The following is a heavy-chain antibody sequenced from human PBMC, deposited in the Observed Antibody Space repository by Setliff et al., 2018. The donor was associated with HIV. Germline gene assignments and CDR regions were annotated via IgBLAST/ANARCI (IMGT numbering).Heavy chain of an antibody. D-gene: IGHD6-19*01. Sequence: PSETLSLTCTVSDDSISNSIYYWGWISQPPGKGLEWIGSIHHSGNTHYNPSLKSRVTISVDTSKNQYSLRLSSVTAADTAVYYCARVSGYSTGWYSLSPFQDAFDVWGQGTMVTVSS. V-gene: IGHV4-39*01. CDR1: DDSISNSIYY. J-gene: IGHJ3*01. CDR3: ARVSGYSTGWYSLSPFQDAFDV. CDR2: IHHSGNT.